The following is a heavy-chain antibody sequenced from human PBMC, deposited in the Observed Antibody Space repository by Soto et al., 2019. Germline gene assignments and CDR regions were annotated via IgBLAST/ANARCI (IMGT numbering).Heavy chain of an antibody. CDR2: ISYDGSNK. CDR1: GFTFSSYA. CDR3: ARGRTPYRQTNTVEMATITDYFDY. Sequence: GGSLRLSCAASGFTFSSYAMHWVRQAPGKGLEWVAVISYDGSNKYYADSVKGRFTISRDNSKNTLYLQMNSLRAEDTAVYYCARGRTPYRQTNTVEMATITDYFDYWGQGTLVTVS. J-gene: IGHJ4*02. V-gene: IGHV3-30-3*01. D-gene: IGHD5-12*01.